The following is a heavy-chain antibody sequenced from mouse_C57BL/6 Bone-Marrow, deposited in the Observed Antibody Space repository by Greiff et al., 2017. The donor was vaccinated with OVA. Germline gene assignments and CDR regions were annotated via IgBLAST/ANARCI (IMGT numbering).Heavy chain of an antibody. CDR3: ARPYGSSYWYVDV. CDR2: IDPSDSYP. J-gene: IGHJ1*03. Sequence: VQLQQSGAELVMPGASVKLSCKASGYTFTSYWMHWVKQRPGQGLEWIGKIDPSDSYPNYNQKFKGKSTLTVDKSSSTAYMQLSSLTSEDSAVYYCARPYGSSYWYVDVGGTGTTVTVSA. CDR1: GYTFTSYW. D-gene: IGHD1-1*01. V-gene: IGHV1-69*01.